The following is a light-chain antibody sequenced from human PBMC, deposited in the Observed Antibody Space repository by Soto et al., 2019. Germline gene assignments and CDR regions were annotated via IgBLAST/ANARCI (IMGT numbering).Light chain of an antibody. Sequence: QSALTQPASVSGSPGQATTISCTGTSSDICGYTYVSWYQQHPGKAPKLLIYEVSNRPSGVSNRFSGSRSDNTASLTISGLRAEDEADYYCSSYTSSTTLAVVGPGTKVTVL. J-gene: IGLJ1*01. CDR1: SSDICGYTY. CDR3: SSYTSSTTLAV. CDR2: EVS. V-gene: IGLV2-14*01.